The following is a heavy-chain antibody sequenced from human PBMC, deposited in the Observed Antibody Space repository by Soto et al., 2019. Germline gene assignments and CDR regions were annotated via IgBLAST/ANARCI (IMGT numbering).Heavy chain of an antibody. V-gene: IGHV4-30-4*01. J-gene: IGHJ3*02. Sequence: PSETLSLTCSVSGGSINSDDHYWTWIRQPPWKGLEWIGSIYKSGTTNYNPSLKSRITVSIDTSKNQFSLKLSSVTAADTAVYYCARAGGVDAFDIWGQGXMVTVSS. D-gene: IGHD2-8*02. CDR1: GGSINSDDHY. CDR3: ARAGGVDAFDI. CDR2: IYKSGTT.